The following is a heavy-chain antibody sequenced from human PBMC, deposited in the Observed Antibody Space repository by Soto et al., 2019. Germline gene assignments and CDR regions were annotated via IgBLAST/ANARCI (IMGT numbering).Heavy chain of an antibody. CDR3: ARDLREAYDSSGYYGAFNS. V-gene: IGHV3-21*01. CDR1: GFTFSSYN. Sequence: PGGSLRLSCEASGFTFSSYNMNWVRQAPGKGLEWVSSISGSTSYIYYADSVKGRFTVSRDNPKNSLFLQMSSLRAEDTAVYYCARDLREAYDSSGYYGAFNSWGQGTLVTVSS. D-gene: IGHD3-22*01. J-gene: IGHJ4*02. CDR2: ISGSTSYI.